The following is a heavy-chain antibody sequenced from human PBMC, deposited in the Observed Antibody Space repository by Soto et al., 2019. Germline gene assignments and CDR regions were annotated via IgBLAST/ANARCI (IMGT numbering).Heavy chain of an antibody. D-gene: IGHD2-15*01. CDR2: VFGNGAGTP. CDR1: GGSFTGDY. Sequence: SETLSLTCSVSGGSFTGDYWSGIRQPAGKGLQWIGRVFGNGAGTPIYNSLLKSRARMSADPSKRQFSLTLTSVTAADTAVYYCARDLPPYGGRRSPPTGAFEDWGQGIMVTVSS. CDR3: ARDLPPYGGRRSPPTGAFED. V-gene: IGHV4-4*07. J-gene: IGHJ4*02.